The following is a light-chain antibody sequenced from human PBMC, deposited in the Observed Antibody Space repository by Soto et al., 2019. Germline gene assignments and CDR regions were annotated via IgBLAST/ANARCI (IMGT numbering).Light chain of an antibody. J-gene: IGLJ1*01. Sequence: QSALTQPASVSASPGQSITISCTGTSSDVGGYNYVSWYQQHPGKAPRLMIYEVSNRPSGVSNRFSGSKSGNTASLTISGLQAEDEADYYCSSYTSSSTYVFATGTKVTVL. CDR2: EVS. CDR3: SSYTSSSTYV. V-gene: IGLV2-14*01. CDR1: SSDVGGYNY.